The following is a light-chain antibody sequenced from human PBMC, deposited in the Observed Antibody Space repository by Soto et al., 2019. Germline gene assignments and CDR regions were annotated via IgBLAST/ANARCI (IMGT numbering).Light chain of an antibody. CDR2: GAS. CDR1: QSMNRD. J-gene: IGKJ5*01. CDR3: QQYNNWPPVT. V-gene: IGKV3-15*01. Sequence: IVITQAPATRSVSPGESDTLSCMASQSMNRDLAWYVQKPGQAPRLIIYGASTRATGIPARFSGSGSGTAFTPPISSLQSEDFAVYYCQQYNNWPPVTFGQGTRLEIK.